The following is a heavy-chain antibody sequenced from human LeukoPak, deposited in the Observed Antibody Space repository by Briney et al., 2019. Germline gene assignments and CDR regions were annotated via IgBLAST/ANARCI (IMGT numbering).Heavy chain of an antibody. D-gene: IGHD2/OR15-2a*01. Sequence: GGSLRLSCAASGFTFSSYEMNWVRQAPGKGLEWVSYISSSGSTIYYADSVKGRFTISRDNAKNSLYLQMNSLRAEDTAVYYCAREVIELDAFDIWGQGTMVTVSS. CDR3: AREVIELDAFDI. CDR2: ISSSGSTI. J-gene: IGHJ3*02. V-gene: IGHV3-48*03. CDR1: GFTFSSYE.